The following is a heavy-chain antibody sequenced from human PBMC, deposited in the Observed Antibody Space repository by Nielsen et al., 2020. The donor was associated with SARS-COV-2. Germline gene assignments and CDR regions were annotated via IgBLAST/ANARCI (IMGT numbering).Heavy chain of an antibody. CDR2: IYTSGST. CDR1: GGSISSDY. Sequence: SETLSLTCTVSGGSISSDYWSWLRQPAGKGLEWIGRIYTSGSTNYNPSLKSRVTMSVDTSKNQFSLKLSSVTAADTAVYYCARGLRFLEWLPIDYWGQGTLVTVSS. J-gene: IGHJ4*02. D-gene: IGHD3-3*01. V-gene: IGHV4-4*07. CDR3: ARGLRFLEWLPIDY.